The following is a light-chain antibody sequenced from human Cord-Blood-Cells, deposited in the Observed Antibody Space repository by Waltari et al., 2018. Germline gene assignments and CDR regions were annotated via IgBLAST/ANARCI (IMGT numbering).Light chain of an antibody. CDR2: AAS. V-gene: IGKV1-39*01. J-gene: IGKJ2*01. CDR3: QQSYSRT. Sequence: DIQMTQSPSSLSASVGDRVTITCRASQSISSYLNWYQQKPGKAPKLLIYAASSLQSGVPSRFSGSGSGTDFTLTIGSLQPEDFATYYCQQSYSRTFGQGTKLEIK. CDR1: QSISSY.